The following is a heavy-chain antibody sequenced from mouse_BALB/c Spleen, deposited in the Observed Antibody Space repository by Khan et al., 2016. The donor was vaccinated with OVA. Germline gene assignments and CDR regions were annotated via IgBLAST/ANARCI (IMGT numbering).Heavy chain of an antibody. CDR2: ISYSGNT. J-gene: IGHJ3*01. Sequence: EVQLQESGPGLVKPSQSLSLTCTVTGYSITSEYTWNWIRQFPGNKLEWMGFISYSGNTRYNPSLKSRIFITRDTSNNQFFLQLNSLTSEDTATDYCARKDYYDYDPFPDWGQGTMVTVSA. V-gene: IGHV3-2*02. D-gene: IGHD2-4*01. CDR3: ARKDYYDYDPFPD. CDR1: GYSITSEYT.